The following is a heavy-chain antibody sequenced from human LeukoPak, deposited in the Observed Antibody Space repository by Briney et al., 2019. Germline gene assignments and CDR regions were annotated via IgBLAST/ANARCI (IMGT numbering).Heavy chain of an antibody. D-gene: IGHD6-19*01. Sequence: SVKVSSKASGYTFTSYAISWVRQAPGQGLEWMGRIIPILGIANYAQKFQGRVTITADKSTSTAYMELSSVTAADTAVYYCARADSSGAEGLDYWGQGTLVTVSS. J-gene: IGHJ4*02. V-gene: IGHV1-69*04. CDR1: GYTFTSYA. CDR3: ARADSSGAEGLDY. CDR2: IIPILGIA.